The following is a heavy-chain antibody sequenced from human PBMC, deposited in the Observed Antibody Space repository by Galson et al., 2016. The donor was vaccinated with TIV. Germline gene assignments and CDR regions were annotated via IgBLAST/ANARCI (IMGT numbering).Heavy chain of an antibody. Sequence: ETLSLTCTVSGGSISGHYWGWIRQPPGKGLEWIGSIYQSGSTYYNPSLKRRVTISVDTSNNQFTLNLSSVTAADTAVYYCARDRMVRGVIGHFDYWGQGTLVTVSS. CDR2: IYQSGST. CDR3: ARDRMVRGVIGHFDY. CDR1: GGSISGHY. V-gene: IGHV4-38-2*02. D-gene: IGHD3-10*01. J-gene: IGHJ4*02.